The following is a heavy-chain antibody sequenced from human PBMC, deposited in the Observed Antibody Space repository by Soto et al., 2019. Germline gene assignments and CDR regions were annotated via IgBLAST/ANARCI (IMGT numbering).Heavy chain of an antibody. CDR3: TSDTFGLRDT. V-gene: IGHV3-74*01. D-gene: IGHD3-16*01. CDR2: INPAGTIT. Sequence: MQMVESGGGSVQPGGALRLSWSASGFPFSHYWIHRVRQTPGKGLVWVSRINPAGTITNYADSVEGRFTISRDNADSALFLQMNSLSAEDTAIYYCTSDTFGLRDTWGQGTLVTVSS. J-gene: IGHJ5*02. CDR1: GFPFSHYW.